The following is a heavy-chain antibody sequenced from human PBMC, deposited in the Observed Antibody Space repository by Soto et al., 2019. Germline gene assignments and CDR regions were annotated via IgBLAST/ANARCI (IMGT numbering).Heavy chain of an antibody. Sequence: QVQLVQSGAEVKKPGASVKVSCKASGYTFTSYDINWVRQATGQGLEWMGWMNPNSGNTGYAQKFQGRVTMTRNTSISTAYMELSSLRSEDTAVYYCAIYSSSPYYYYYMDVWGKGTTVTVSS. CDR2: MNPNSGNT. V-gene: IGHV1-8*01. CDR1: GYTFTSYD. D-gene: IGHD6-6*01. J-gene: IGHJ6*03. CDR3: AIYSSSPYYYYYMDV.